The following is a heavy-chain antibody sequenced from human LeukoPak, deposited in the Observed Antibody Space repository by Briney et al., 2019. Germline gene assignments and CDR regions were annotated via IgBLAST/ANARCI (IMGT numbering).Heavy chain of an antibody. Sequence: ATVKISCKVSGYTFTDYYMHWVQRAPGKGREWMGLVDPEDGETIYAEKFQGRVTITADTSTDTAYMELSSPRSEDTAVYYCATGRELTGPPYWGQGTLVTVSS. CDR2: VDPEDGET. D-gene: IGHD1-20*01. J-gene: IGHJ4*02. CDR1: GYTFTDYY. V-gene: IGHV1-69-2*01. CDR3: ATGRELTGPPY.